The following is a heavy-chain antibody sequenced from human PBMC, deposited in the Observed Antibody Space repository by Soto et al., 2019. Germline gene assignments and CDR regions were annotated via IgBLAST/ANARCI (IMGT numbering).Heavy chain of an antibody. Sequence: EMQLLESGGGLVQPGGSLRLSCAASGFTMSTYSVTWVRQAPGKGLEWVSGISVTPGITFYADSVKGRFTISRDSSNNAVYLQMNSLRAEDTAMYFCSKWSGYGYLWGQGTLVTVSS. V-gene: IGHV3-23*01. CDR3: SKWSGYGYL. CDR1: GFTMSTYS. J-gene: IGHJ4*02. D-gene: IGHD5-12*01. CDR2: ISVTPGIT.